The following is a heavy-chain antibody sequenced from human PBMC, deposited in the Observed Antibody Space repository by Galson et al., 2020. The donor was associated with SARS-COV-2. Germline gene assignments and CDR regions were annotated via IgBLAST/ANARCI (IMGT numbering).Heavy chain of an antibody. CDR2: ILPIFGTA. D-gene: IGHD2-15*01. J-gene: IGHJ2*01. Sequence: SVKVSCKASGGTFSSYAISWVRQAPGQGLEWMRGILPIFGTANYAQKFQGRVTITADESTSTAYMELSSLRSEDTAVYYCARVGGIYCSGGSCYRNWYFDLWGRGTLVTVSS. CDR1: GGTFSSYA. CDR3: ARVGGIYCSGGSCYRNWYFDL. V-gene: IGHV1-69*13.